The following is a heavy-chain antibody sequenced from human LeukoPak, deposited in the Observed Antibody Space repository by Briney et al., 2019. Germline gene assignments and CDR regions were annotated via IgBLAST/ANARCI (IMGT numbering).Heavy chain of an antibody. V-gene: IGHV4-39*07. CDR1: GGSISSSSYY. D-gene: IGHD2-2*02. J-gene: IGHJ5*02. Sequence: DPSETLSLTCTVSGGSISSSSYYWGWIRQPPGKGLEWIGSIYYSGSTYYNPSLKSRVTISVDTSKNQFSLKLSSVTAADTAVYYCARVGCSSTSCYSDWFGPWGQGTLVTVSS. CDR2: IYYSGST. CDR3: ARVGCSSTSCYSDWFGP.